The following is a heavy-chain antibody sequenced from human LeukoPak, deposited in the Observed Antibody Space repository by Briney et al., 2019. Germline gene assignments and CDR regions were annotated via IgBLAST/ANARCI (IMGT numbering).Heavy chain of an antibody. V-gene: IGHV3-48*03. D-gene: IGHD5-18*01. CDR2: ISSSGSTI. CDR3: ARDAAMAGFDY. CDR1: GFTFSSYE. Sequence: GGSLRLSCAASGFTFSSYEMNWVRQAPGKGLEWVSYISSSGSTIYYADSVKGRFTISRDNAKNSLYLQMNSLRAEDTAVYYCARDAAMAGFDYWGQGTLVTVSS. J-gene: IGHJ4*02.